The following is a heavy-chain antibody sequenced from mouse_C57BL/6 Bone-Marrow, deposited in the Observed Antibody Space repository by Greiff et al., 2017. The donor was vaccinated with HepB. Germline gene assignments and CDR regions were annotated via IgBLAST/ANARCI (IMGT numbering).Heavy chain of an antibody. CDR1: GYTFTDYY. CDR2: IYPGSGNT. V-gene: IGHV1-76*01. J-gene: IGHJ4*01. CDR3: ARYIPVYAMDY. Sequence: QVQLQQSGAELVRPGASVKLSCKASGYTFTDYYINWVKQRPGQGLEWIARIYPGSGNTYYNEKFKGKATLTAEKSSSTAYMQLSSLTSEDSAVYFCARYIPVYAMDYWGQGTSVTVSS.